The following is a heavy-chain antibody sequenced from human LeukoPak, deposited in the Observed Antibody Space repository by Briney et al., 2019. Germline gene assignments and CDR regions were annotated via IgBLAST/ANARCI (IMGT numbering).Heavy chain of an antibody. CDR2: ISYDGSNK. D-gene: IGHD6-6*01. J-gene: IGHJ4*02. Sequence: GGSLRLSCAASGFTFSSYAMHWVRQAPGKGLEGVAVISYDGSNKYYADSVEGRFTISRDNSKNTLYLQMNSLRAEDTAVYYCARGSMGYFDYWGQGTLVTVSS. CDR1: GFTFSSYA. V-gene: IGHV3-30*04. CDR3: ARGSMGYFDY.